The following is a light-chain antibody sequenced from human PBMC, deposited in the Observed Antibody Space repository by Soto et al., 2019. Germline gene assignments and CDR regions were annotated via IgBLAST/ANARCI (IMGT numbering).Light chain of an antibody. Sequence: SYELTQPPSVSVAPGKTARSTCGGNNIGSKSVHWYQQKPGQAPVLVIYYDSDRPSGIPERFSGSNSGNTATLTISRVEAGDEADYYCQVWDSSSDHVVFGGGTQLPVL. CDR1: NIGSKS. J-gene: IGLJ2*01. V-gene: IGLV3-21*04. CDR3: QVWDSSSDHVV. CDR2: YDS.